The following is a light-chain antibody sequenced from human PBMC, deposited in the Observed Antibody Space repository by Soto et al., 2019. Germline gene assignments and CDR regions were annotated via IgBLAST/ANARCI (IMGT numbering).Light chain of an antibody. J-gene: IGLJ1*01. CDR1: SSDVGSYNL. Sequence: QSALTQPASVSGSPGQSITISCTGTSSDVGSYNLVSWYQQHPGKAPKLMIYEVSTRPSGVSNRFSVCKSGNTASLTISGLQAEDEADYSCCSYAGSSTYVFGTGTQLTVL. V-gene: IGLV2-23*02. CDR3: CSYAGSSTYV. CDR2: EVS.